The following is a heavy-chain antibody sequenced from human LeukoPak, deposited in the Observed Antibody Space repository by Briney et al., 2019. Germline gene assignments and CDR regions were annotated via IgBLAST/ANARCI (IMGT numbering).Heavy chain of an antibody. CDR1: GYSFTSYW. Sequence: GEPLKISCNGSGYSFTSYWIGWVRQMPGKGLEWMGIIYPGDSDTRYSPSFQGQVTISADKSISTAYLQWSSLKASDTAMYYCARPCYRGYYYDSSDYTCLPYWGQGTLVTVSS. D-gene: IGHD3-22*01. J-gene: IGHJ4*02. CDR2: IYPGDSDT. CDR3: ARPCYRGYYYDSSDYTCLPY. V-gene: IGHV5-51*01.